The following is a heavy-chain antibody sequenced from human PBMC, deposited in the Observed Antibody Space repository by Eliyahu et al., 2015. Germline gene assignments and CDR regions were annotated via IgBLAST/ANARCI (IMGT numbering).Heavy chain of an antibody. J-gene: IGHJ4*02. CDR2: INHSGST. CDR3: ARGYYYDSSGYETWGYYFDY. CDR1: GGSFSGYY. Sequence: QVQLQQWGAGLLKPSETLSLTCTVYGGSFSGYYWSWIHQPPGKGLEWIGEINHSGSTNYNPSLKSRVTISVDTSKNQFSLKLSSVTAADTAVYYCARGYYYDSSGYETWGYYFDYWGQGTLVTVSS. D-gene: IGHD3-22*01. V-gene: IGHV4-34*01.